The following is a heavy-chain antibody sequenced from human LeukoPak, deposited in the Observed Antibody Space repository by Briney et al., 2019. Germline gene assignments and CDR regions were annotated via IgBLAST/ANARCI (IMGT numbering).Heavy chain of an antibody. Sequence: GGSLRLSCAASGFTFSSYGMHWVRQAPGKGLEWVSSISSSSSYIYYADSVKGRFTISRDNAKNSLYLQMNSLRAEDTAVYYCANLVGGGGNSVRGLAFDIWGQGTKVSVSS. D-gene: IGHD4-23*01. J-gene: IGHJ3*02. V-gene: IGHV3-21*01. CDR1: GFTFSSYG. CDR3: ANLVGGGGNSVRGLAFDI. CDR2: ISSSSSYI.